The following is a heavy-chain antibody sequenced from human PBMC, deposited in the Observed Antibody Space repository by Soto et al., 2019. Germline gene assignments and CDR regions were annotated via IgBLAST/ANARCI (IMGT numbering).Heavy chain of an antibody. CDR3: ARDLRYFDSYGMDV. D-gene: IGHD3-9*01. V-gene: IGHV3-11*01. J-gene: IGHJ6*02. Sequence: GGSLRLSCAASGFTFSDYYMSWIRQAPGKGLEWVSYISSSGSTIYYADSVKGRFTISRDNAKNSLYLQMNSLRAEDTAVYYCARDLRYFDSYGMDVWGQGTTVTVSS. CDR1: GFTFSDYY. CDR2: ISSSGSTI.